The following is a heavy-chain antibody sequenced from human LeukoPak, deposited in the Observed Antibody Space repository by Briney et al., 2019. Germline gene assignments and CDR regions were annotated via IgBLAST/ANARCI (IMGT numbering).Heavy chain of an antibody. Sequence: GGSLRLSCAASGFTFSSYSMNWFRQAPGKGLEWVSSISSSSSYIYYADSVKGRFTISRDNAKNSLYLQMNSLRAEDTAVYYCARAAPPVVAATSHFDYWGQGTLVTVSS. J-gene: IGHJ4*02. D-gene: IGHD2-15*01. CDR1: GFTFSSYS. CDR2: ISSSSSYI. CDR3: ARAAPPVVAATSHFDY. V-gene: IGHV3-21*01.